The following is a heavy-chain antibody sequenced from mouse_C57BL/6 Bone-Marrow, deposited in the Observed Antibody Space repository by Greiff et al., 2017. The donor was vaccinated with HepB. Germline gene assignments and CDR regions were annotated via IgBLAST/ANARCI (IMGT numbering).Heavy chain of an antibody. CDR3: ARERGRPAAYYDYGEAPFAY. CDR1: GFTFSSYA. J-gene: IGHJ3*01. Sequence: EVQGVESGGGLVKPGGSLKLSCAASGFTFSSYAMSWVRQTPERRLEWVATISDGGSYTYYPDNVKGRFTISRDNAKNNLYLQMSHLKSEDTAMYYCARERGRPAAYYDYGEAPFAYWGKGTLVTVSA. CDR2: ISDGGSYT. D-gene: IGHD2-4*01. V-gene: IGHV5-4*01.